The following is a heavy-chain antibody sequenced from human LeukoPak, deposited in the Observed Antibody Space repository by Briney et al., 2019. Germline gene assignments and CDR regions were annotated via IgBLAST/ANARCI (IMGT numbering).Heavy chain of an antibody. CDR1: GYTFTSYD. J-gene: IGHJ6*03. CDR2: INPSCGST. CDR3: ARGPTITMVRGGQWYYYMDV. D-gene: IGHD3-10*01. Sequence: ASVKVSCKASGYTFTSYDIHWVRQAPGQGLEWMGLINPSCGSTNYAQKFQGKVTMTRDTSTSTVYMELSSLRSEDTAVYYCARGPTITMVRGGQWYYYMDVWGKGTTVTVSS. V-gene: IGHV1-46*01.